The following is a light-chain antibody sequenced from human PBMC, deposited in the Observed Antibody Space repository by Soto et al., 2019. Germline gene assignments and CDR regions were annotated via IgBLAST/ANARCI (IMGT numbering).Light chain of an antibody. CDR1: SSDVGSYNL. Sequence: QSALTQPASVSGSPGQSITISCTGTSSDVGSYNLVSWYQQHPGKAPKLTIYEVSKRPSGVSNRFSGSKSGNTASLTISGLQAEDEADYYCCSYAGSAVFGGGTQLTVL. CDR3: CSYAGSAV. CDR2: EVS. J-gene: IGLJ7*01. V-gene: IGLV2-23*02.